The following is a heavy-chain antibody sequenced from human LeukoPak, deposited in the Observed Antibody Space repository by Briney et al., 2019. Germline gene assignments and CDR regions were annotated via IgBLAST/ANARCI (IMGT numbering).Heavy chain of an antibody. J-gene: IGHJ4*02. D-gene: IGHD6-13*01. CDR2: INPRGGAT. CDR1: GYTFFTAYH. Sequence: ASVTISCKASGYTFFTAYHMHWVRQAPGQGLEWMGVINPRGGATTYAQKFQGRVTMTTDTSTSTVYMQLSSLRSEDTAVYYCARLAAPGTSSDYWGRGTLVTVSS. CDR3: ARLAAPGTSSDY. V-gene: IGHV1-46*01.